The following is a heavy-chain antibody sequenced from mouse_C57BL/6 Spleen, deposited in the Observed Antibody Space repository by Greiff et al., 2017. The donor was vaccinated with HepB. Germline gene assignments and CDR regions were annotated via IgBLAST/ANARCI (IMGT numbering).Heavy chain of an antibody. CDR1: GFTFSSYA. J-gene: IGHJ3*01. V-gene: IGHV5-4*01. D-gene: IGHD3-2*02. CDR2: ISDGGSYT. CDR3: ARDRETAQATGFAY. Sequence: EVKVVESGGGLVKPGGSLKLSCAASGFTFSSYAMSWVRQTPEKRLEWVATISDGGSYTYYPDNVKGRFTISRDNAKNNLYLQMSHLKSEDTAMYYCARDRETAQATGFAYWGQGTLVTVSA.